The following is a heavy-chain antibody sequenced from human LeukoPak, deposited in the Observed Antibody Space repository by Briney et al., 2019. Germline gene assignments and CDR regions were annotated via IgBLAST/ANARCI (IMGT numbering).Heavy chain of an antibody. J-gene: IGHJ4*02. D-gene: IGHD5-18*01. Sequence: PSQTLSLTCTVSGGSISSGGYYWSWIRQHPGKGLEWIGYIYYSGSTYYNPSLKSRVTISVDTSKNQFSLKLSSVTAADTAVYYCARVLPGYSYATPVAFFDYWGQGTLVTVSS. V-gene: IGHV4-31*03. CDR1: GGSISSGGYY. CDR3: ARVLPGYSYATPVAFFDY. CDR2: IYYSGST.